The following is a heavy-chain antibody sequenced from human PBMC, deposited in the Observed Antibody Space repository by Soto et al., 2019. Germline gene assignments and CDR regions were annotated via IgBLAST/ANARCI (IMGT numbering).Heavy chain of an antibody. D-gene: IGHD3-10*01. CDR3: ARVPPWGNSAGDYYIQHYDS. Sequence: ASVKVSCKSSRFTFTSYAINWLRQSPGQRPQWMGWINGGSGNTKYSQDFQGRVTFTRDTFATTAYLELSSLRSEDTAVYYCARVPPWGNSAGDYYIQHYDSWGQGTPVTVSS. V-gene: IGHV1-3*01. J-gene: IGHJ4*02. CDR1: RFTFTSYA. CDR2: INGGSGNT.